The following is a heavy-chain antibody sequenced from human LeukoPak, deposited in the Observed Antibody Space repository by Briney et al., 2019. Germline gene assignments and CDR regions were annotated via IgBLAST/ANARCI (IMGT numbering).Heavy chain of an antibody. CDR2: IYYSGST. D-gene: IGHD6-19*01. Sequence: SETLSLTCTVSGGSISSSSYYRGWIRQPPGKGLEWIGSIYYSGSTYYNPSLKSRVTISVDTSKNQFSLKLSSVTAADTAVYYCARHATSSILVPGWGIAVAGIPPPPIDYWGQGTLVTVSS. CDR3: ARHATSSILVPGWGIAVAGIPPPPIDY. V-gene: IGHV4-39*01. CDR1: GGSISSSSYY. J-gene: IGHJ4*02.